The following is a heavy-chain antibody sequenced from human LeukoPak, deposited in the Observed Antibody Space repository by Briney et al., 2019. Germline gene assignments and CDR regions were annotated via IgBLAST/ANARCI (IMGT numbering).Heavy chain of an antibody. J-gene: IGHJ6*02. Sequence: PGRSLRLSCAASGFTFSSYGMHWVRQAPGKGLEWVAVISYDGSNKYYADSVKGRFTISRDNSKNTLYLQMNSLRAEDTALYYCAKGPLPYYGMDVWGQGTTVTVSS. CDR1: GFTFSSYG. CDR2: ISYDGSNK. CDR3: AKGPLPYYGMDV. V-gene: IGHV3-30*18.